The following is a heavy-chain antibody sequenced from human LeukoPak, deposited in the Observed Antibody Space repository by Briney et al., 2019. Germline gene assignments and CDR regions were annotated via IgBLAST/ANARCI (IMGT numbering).Heavy chain of an antibody. Sequence: SETLSLTGTVSGGSISSYYWSWIRQPAGQGLEWSGRIYTSGGTNYNASLKSRVSMSVDTSKNQFSLKLSSVTAADTAVFYCARENSGSYREFDYWGQGTLVTVSS. V-gene: IGHV4-4*07. CDR2: IYTSGGT. D-gene: IGHD1-26*01. J-gene: IGHJ4*02. CDR1: GGSISSYY. CDR3: ARENSGSYREFDY.